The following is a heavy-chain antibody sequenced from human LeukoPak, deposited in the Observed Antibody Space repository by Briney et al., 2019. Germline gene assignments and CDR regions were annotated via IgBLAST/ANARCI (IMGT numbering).Heavy chain of an antibody. V-gene: IGHV1-2*02. D-gene: IGHD1-26*01. CDR1: GYSFTGYY. Sequence: ASVKVSCKASGYSFTGYYTHWVRQAPGQGLEWMGWINPNSGATTYAQKLQGRVTLARDTSISTAYMELNWLRSDDTAVYYCARAIGSQPAYWGQGTLVTVSS. J-gene: IGHJ4*02. CDR2: INPNSGAT. CDR3: ARAIGSQPAY.